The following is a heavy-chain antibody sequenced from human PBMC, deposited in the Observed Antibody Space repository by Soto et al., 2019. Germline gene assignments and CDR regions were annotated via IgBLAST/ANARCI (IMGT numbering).Heavy chain of an antibody. CDR2: ITDSAAST. CDR3: VKGRGYSYGYPFDY. D-gene: IGHD5-18*01. J-gene: IGHJ4*02. V-gene: IGHV3-23*01. Sequence: GGSLRLSCAASKFTFSNYAMSWVRQAPGKGLEWVSTITDSAASTYYADSVKGRCTISRDNSKNTLYLQVNSLRAEDTAVYYCVKGRGYSYGYPFDYWGQGALVTVSS. CDR1: KFTFSNYA.